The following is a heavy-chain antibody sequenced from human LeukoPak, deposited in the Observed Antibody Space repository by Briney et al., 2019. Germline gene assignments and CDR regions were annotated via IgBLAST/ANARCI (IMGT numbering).Heavy chain of an antibody. V-gene: IGHV4-34*01. CDR2: INHSGST. J-gene: IGHJ5*02. Sequence: SETLSLTCAVYGGSFSGYYWSWIRQPPGKGLEWIGEINHSGSTNYNPSLKSRVTISVDTSKNQFSLKLSSVTAADTAVYYCARQYGGGYSLDNWFDPWGQGTLVTVSS. D-gene: IGHD3-22*01. CDR3: ARQYGGGYSLDNWFDP. CDR1: GGSFSGYY.